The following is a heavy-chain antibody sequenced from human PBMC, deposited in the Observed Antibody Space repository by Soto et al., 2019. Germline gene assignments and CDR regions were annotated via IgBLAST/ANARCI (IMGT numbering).Heavy chain of an antibody. Sequence: QVQLVQSGAEVKKPGASVKVSCKASGYTSTSYYMHWVRQAPGQGLEWMGIINPSGGSTSYAQKFQGRVTMTRDTSTSTVYMELSSLRSEDTAVYYCAREGVDIVVVVAATPLDYWGQGTLVTVSS. CDR3: AREGVDIVVVVAATPLDY. CDR2: INPSGGST. D-gene: IGHD2-15*01. J-gene: IGHJ4*02. V-gene: IGHV1-46*03. CDR1: GYTSTSYY.